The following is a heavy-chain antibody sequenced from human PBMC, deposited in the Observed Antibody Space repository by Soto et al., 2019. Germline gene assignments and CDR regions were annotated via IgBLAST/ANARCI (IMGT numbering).Heavy chain of an antibody. CDR2: VFYSGAT. CDR3: ARAGFSYGHLLF. J-gene: IGHJ1*01. Sequence: SETLSLTCNVSGGPIKTGDYYWHWIRQPPGKGLEWIGYVFYSGATNYSPSLKSRAAISMDTSKNQFSLSLTSVTAADTAVYYCARAGFSYGHLLFWGQGIRVTVTS. D-gene: IGHD3-10*01. CDR1: GGPIKTGDYY. V-gene: IGHV4-30-4*01.